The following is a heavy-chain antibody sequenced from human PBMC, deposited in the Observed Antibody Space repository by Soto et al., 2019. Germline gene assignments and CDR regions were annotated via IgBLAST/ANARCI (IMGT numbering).Heavy chain of an antibody. V-gene: IGHV4-34*01. CDR2: INHSGST. J-gene: IGHJ4*02. D-gene: IGHD6-13*01. CDR1: GGSFSGYY. CDR3: AIEKPYSSSEYHAF. Sequence: SETLSLTCAVYGGSFSGYYWSWIRQPPGKGLEWIGEINHSGSTNYNPSLKSRVTISVDTSKNQFSLKLSSVTAADTAVCYFAIEKPYSSSEYHAFWGQGNLVLVSS.